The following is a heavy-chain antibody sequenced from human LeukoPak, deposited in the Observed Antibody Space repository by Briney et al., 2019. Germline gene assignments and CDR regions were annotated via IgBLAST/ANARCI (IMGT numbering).Heavy chain of an antibody. CDR2: IIPIFGTA. V-gene: IGHV1-69*13. J-gene: IGHJ4*02. CDR3: ARGTPPSNYFDY. Sequence: GASVKVSCKTSGGTFSSYAISWVRQAPGQGLEWMGGIIPIFGTANYAQKFQGRVTITADESTSTAYMELSSLRSEDTAVYYCARGTPPSNYFDYWGQGTLVTVSS. D-gene: IGHD2-15*01. CDR1: GGTFSSYA.